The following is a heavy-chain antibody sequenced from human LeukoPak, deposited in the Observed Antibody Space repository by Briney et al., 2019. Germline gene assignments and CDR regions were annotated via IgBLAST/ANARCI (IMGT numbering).Heavy chain of an antibody. D-gene: IGHD3-9*01. Sequence: SETLSLTCTVSGGSISSDYYYWGCIRQPPGKGLEWIGSVYYSGNTYYNPSLKSRLTISVVTSKNQFSLNLSSVTAADTAVYYCARHQRTYYDVLTGADLFDYWGQGTLVTVSS. CDR1: GGSISSDYYY. J-gene: IGHJ4*02. CDR3: ARHQRTYYDVLTGADLFDY. CDR2: VYYSGNT. V-gene: IGHV4-39*01.